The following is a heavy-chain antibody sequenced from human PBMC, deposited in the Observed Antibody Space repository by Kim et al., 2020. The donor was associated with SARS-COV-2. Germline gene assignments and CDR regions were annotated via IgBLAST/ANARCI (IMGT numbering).Heavy chain of an antibody. CDR1: GFTFSDYY. Sequence: GGSLRLSCAASGFTFSDYYMSWIRQAPGKGLEWVSYISSSGRTIYYADSVKGRFTISRDNAKNSLYLQMNSLRAEDTAGYYCARDQWAAGNFDYWGQGTLVTVSS. D-gene: IGHD6-13*01. CDR3: ARDQWAAGNFDY. CDR2: ISSSGRTI. V-gene: IGHV3-11*01. J-gene: IGHJ4*02.